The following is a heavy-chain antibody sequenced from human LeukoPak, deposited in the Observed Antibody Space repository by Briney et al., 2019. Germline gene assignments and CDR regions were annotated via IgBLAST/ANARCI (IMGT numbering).Heavy chain of an antibody. CDR2: ISGSGGST. CDR3: ARDENDIVATTSFDY. J-gene: IGHJ4*02. CDR1: GFTCSSYA. V-gene: IGHV3-23*01. D-gene: IGHD5-12*01. Sequence: GSLRLSCAASGFTCSSYAMSWVRQAPGKGLEWVSAISGSGGSTYYADSVKGRFTISRDNAKNSLYLQMNSLRAEDTAVYYCARDENDIVATTSFDYWGQGTLVTVSS.